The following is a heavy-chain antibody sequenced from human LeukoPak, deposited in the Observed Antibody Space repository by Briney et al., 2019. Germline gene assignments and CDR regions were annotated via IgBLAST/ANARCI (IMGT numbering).Heavy chain of an antibody. D-gene: IGHD2-21*02. J-gene: IGHJ4*02. V-gene: IGHV1-2*02. Sequence: EASVKVSCKASGYTFTGYYMHWVRQAPGQGLEWMGWINPNSGGTNYAQKFQGRVTMTRDTSSSTAYMELSRLRSDDTAVYYCAIVVVTAIRSFDYWGQGTLVTVSS. CDR1: GYTFTGYY. CDR3: AIVVVTAIRSFDY. CDR2: INPNSGGT.